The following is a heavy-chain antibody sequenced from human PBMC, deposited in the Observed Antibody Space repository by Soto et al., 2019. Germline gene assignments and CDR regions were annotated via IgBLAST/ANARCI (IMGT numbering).Heavy chain of an antibody. V-gene: IGHV4-39*07. Sequence: TLSLTCTVAGGSISTSNYYCGWVRQPPGKGLDWIGNIYYSGTTYYNPSLKSRVTISVDTSKNQFSLKLSSVTAADTAVYYCARAAAGELDYWGQGTLVTVSS. CDR1: GGSISTSNYY. D-gene: IGHD6-13*01. J-gene: IGHJ4*02. CDR3: ARAAAGELDY. CDR2: IYYSGTT.